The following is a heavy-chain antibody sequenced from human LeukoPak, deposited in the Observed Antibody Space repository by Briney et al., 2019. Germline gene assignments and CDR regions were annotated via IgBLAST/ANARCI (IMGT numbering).Heavy chain of an antibody. CDR3: ARTLVVVTAYYFDY. CDR2: IYYSGST. CDR1: GDSIIGSY. Sequence: PSETLSLTCTVSGDSIIGSYWSWIRQAPGKGLEWIAYIYYSGSTNYNPSLKSRVTISVDTSKNQFSLKLSSVTAADTAVYYCARTLVVVTAYYFDYWGQGTLVTVSS. D-gene: IGHD2-21*02. J-gene: IGHJ4*02. V-gene: IGHV4-59*08.